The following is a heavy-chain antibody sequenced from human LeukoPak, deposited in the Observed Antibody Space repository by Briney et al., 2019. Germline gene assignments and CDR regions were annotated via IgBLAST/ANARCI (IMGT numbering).Heavy chain of an antibody. D-gene: IGHD3-22*01. CDR1: GFTFSTND. V-gene: IGHV3-23*01. CDR2: IAVSDGRT. CDR3: AKGGWLEKD. J-gene: IGHJ1*01. Sequence: GGSLRLSCVASGFTFSTNDMSWVHQAPGKGLQWVSGIAVSDGRTYYADSVKGRFTISRDNSKSTLYLQMNSLRAEDTAVYYCAKGGWLEKDWGQGTLVTVSS.